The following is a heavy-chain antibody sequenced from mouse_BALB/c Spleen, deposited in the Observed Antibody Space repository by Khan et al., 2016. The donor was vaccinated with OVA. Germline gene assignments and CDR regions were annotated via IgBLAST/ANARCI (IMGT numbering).Heavy chain of an antibody. V-gene: IGHV10-1*02. J-gene: IGHJ3*01. D-gene: IGHD2-14*01. CDR3: VNRYWFAY. CDR1: GFTFNTYA. Sequence: EVQLVETGGGLVQPKGSLKLSCAVSGFTFNTYAMHWVRQAPGKGLEWVARIRSKSNNYATYYADSVKDRFTISRDDSQSMLYLQMNNLKTEDTAMYYYVNRYWFAYWGQGTLVTVSA. CDR2: IRSKSNNYAT.